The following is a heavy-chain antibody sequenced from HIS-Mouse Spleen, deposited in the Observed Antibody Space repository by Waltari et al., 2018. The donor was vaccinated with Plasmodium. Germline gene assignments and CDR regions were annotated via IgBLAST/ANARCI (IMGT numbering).Heavy chain of an antibody. CDR1: GFTFSSYG. Sequence: SGFTFSSYGMHWVRQAPGKGLEWVAVIAYDGSNKYYADSVKGRFTISRDNSKNTLYLQMNSLRAEDTAVYYCAKDRRSSSWYVDYWGQGTLVTVSS. CDR3: AKDRRSSSWYVDY. D-gene: IGHD6-13*01. J-gene: IGHJ4*02. CDR2: IAYDGSNK. V-gene: IGHV3-30*18.